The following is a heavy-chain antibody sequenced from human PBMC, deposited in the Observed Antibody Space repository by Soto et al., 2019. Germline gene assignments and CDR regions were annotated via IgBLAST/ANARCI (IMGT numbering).Heavy chain of an antibody. D-gene: IGHD2-15*01. J-gene: IGHJ4*02. CDR1: GFRFSDYW. CDR2: IHSDGSFT. V-gene: IGHV3-74*01. Sequence: EVHLVESGGGLVQPGGYLRLSCTASGFRFSDYWMHWVRQTPGKGLEWVSRIHSDGSFTSYAGSVKGRFTISRDNSKNTVYLQLNSLRPDDTAVYYCARDHGGGLGYWGQGALVTVSS. CDR3: ARDHGGGLGY.